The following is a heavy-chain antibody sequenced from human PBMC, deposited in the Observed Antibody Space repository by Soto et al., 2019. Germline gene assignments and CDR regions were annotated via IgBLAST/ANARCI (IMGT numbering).Heavy chain of an antibody. CDR2: ISAYKTNI. J-gene: IGHJ4*02. CDR1: VYTFPNYG. V-gene: IGHV1-18*01. Sequence: XSVKVSCKASVYTFPNYGITWVRQAPGQGLEWMGWISAYKTNIKYAQKFQGRVTLTTDTSTSTAYMELRSLRSDYTAIYYCARDLDGSGAYYTDFWGQGTLATVSS. CDR3: ARDLDGSGAYYTDF. D-gene: IGHD3-10*01.